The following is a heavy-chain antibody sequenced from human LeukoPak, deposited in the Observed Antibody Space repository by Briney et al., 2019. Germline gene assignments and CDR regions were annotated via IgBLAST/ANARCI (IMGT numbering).Heavy chain of an antibody. CDR2: INYSGKS. CDR3: AGGDYDYGDY. V-gene: IGHV4-39*01. D-gene: IGHD3-16*01. CDR1: GGSISITTYY. J-gene: IGHJ4*02. Sequence: PSETLSLTCIVSGGSISITTYYWGWMRQPPGKGLEWIGSINYSGKSYYNPSLRSRVTISVDTSKNQFSLKLSSVTAADTAVYYCAGGDYDYGDYWGQGTLVTVSS.